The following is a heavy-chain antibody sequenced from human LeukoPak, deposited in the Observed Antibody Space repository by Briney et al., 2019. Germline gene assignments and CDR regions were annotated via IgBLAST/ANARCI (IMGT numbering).Heavy chain of an antibody. CDR3: ARDHSGSYFDY. CDR2: ISYDGSNK. Sequence: GGSLRLSCAASGFTFSSYAMHWVRQAPGKGLEWVAVISYDGSNKYYADSVKGRFTISRDDSKNTLYLQMNSLRAKDTAVYHCARDHSGSYFDYWGQGTLVTVSS. CDR1: GFTFSSYA. D-gene: IGHD1-26*01. J-gene: IGHJ4*02. V-gene: IGHV3-30-3*01.